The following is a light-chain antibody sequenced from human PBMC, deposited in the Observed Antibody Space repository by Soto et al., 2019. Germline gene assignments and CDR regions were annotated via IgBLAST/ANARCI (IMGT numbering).Light chain of an antibody. CDR1: QSFRTN. CDR2: GAS. V-gene: IGKV3-15*01. Sequence: EIVMTQSPATLSVSPGEGATLSCRASQSFRTNLAWYQQKPGQAHRLLIYGASTRATGIPARFSGSGSVTQFTLTISILQSEDFAFYCCQQYNIWPLSFGPGTKVDIK. J-gene: IGKJ3*01. CDR3: QQYNIWPLS.